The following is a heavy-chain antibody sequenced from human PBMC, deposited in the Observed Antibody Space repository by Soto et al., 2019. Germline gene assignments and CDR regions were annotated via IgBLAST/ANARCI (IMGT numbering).Heavy chain of an antibody. D-gene: IGHD3-22*01. J-gene: IGHJ4*02. CDR3: ASTGSSGYYYFLGY. Sequence: SETLSLTCTVSGGSISSGGYYRSWIRQHPGKGLEWIGYIYYSGSTYYNPSLKSRVTISVDTSKNQFSLKLSSVTAADTAVYYCASTGSSGYYYFLGYWGQGTLVTVSS. CDR1: GGSISSGGYY. CDR2: IYYSGST. V-gene: IGHV4-31*03.